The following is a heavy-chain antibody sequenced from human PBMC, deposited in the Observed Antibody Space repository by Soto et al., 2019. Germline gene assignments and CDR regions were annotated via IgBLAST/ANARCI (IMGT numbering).Heavy chain of an antibody. J-gene: IGHJ3*02. V-gene: IGHV3-7*03. CDR1: GFTFSSYW. CDR2: IKQDGSEK. D-gene: IGHD1-26*01. Sequence: GGSLRLSCAASGFTFSSYWMSWVRQAPGKGLEWVANIKQDGSEKYYVDSVKGRFTISRDNAKNSLYLQMNSLRAEDTAVYYCARAIIVGATPDAFDIWGQGTMVTVSS. CDR3: ARAIIVGATPDAFDI.